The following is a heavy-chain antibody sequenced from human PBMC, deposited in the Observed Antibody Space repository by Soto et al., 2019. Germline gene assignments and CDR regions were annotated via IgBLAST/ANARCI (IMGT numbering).Heavy chain of an antibody. CDR2: ISGSGGST. D-gene: IGHD3-10*01. J-gene: IGHJ4*02. Sequence: EVQLLESGGGLVQPGGSLRLSCAASGFTFSSYAMSWVRQAPGKGLEWVSAISGSGGSTYYADSEKGRFTISRDNSKNTLYLQMNSLRAEDTAVYYCAKDYYGSGSHDDYWGQGTLVTVSS. CDR3: AKDYYGSGSHDDY. CDR1: GFTFSSYA. V-gene: IGHV3-23*01.